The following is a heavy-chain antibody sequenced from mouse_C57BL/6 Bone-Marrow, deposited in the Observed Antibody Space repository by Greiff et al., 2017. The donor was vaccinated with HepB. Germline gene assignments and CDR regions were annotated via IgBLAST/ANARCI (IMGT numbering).Heavy chain of an antibody. CDR3: ARDPQLRLRYAMDY. CDR2: VYPYNGGT. Sequence: VHVKQSGPVLVKPGPSVKISCKASGFTFTDYYMHWVKQSHGKSLEWIGLVYPYNGGTSYNQKFKGKATLTVDTSSSTAYMELNSLTSEDSAVYYCARDPQLRLRYAMDYWGQGTSVTVSS. D-gene: IGHD3-2*02. CDR1: GFTFTDYY. V-gene: IGHV1-36*01. J-gene: IGHJ4*01.